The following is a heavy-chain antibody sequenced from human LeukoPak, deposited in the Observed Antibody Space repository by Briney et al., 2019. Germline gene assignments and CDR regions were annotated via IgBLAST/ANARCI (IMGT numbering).Heavy chain of an antibody. CDR2: IYYSGST. J-gene: IGHJ3*02. Sequence: PSETLSLTCTVSGGSISSSSYYWGWIRQPPGKGLEWIGSIYYSGSTYYNPSLKSRVTISVDTSKNQFSLKLSSVTAADTAVYYCVRLDYYASGAFDIWGQGTMVTVSS. CDR3: VRLDYYASGAFDI. V-gene: IGHV4-39*01. CDR1: GGSISSSSYY. D-gene: IGHD3-10*01.